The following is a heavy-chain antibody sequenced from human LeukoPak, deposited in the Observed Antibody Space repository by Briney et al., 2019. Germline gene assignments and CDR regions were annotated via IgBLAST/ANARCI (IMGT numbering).Heavy chain of an antibody. J-gene: IGHJ5*02. Sequence: GGSLRLSCAASGFTFDDYAMHWVRQTPGKGLEWVSGISWNSGSIGYADSVKGRFTISRDNAKNSLYLQMNSLRAEDMALYYCARSRYCSSTSCSMRTRYNWFDPWGQGTLVTVSS. D-gene: IGHD2-2*01. V-gene: IGHV3-9*03. CDR3: ARSRYCSSTSCSMRTRYNWFDP. CDR1: GFTFDDYA. CDR2: ISWNSGSI.